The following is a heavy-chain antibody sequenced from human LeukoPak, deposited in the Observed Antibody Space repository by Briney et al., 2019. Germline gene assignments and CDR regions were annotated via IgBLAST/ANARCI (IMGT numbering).Heavy chain of an antibody. J-gene: IGHJ5*02. Sequence: SETLSLTCTVSGGSISSSSYYWGWIRQPPGKRLEWIGSIYYSGSTYYNPSLKSRVTISVDTSKNQFSLKLSSVTAADTAVYYCARFLWFGEFWNWFDPWGQGTLVTVSS. CDR2: IYYSGST. D-gene: IGHD3-10*01. CDR3: ARFLWFGEFWNWFDP. V-gene: IGHV4-39*01. CDR1: GGSISSSSYY.